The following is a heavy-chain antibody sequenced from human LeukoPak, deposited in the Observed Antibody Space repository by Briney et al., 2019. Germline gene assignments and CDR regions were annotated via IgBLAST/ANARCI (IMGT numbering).Heavy chain of an antibody. V-gene: IGHV4-59*01. CDR3: ARDELGSGWYYGAFDI. CDR2: IYYSGST. Sequence: PSETLSLTCTVSGGSISSYYWSWIRQPPGKGLEWIGHIYYSGSTNYNPSLKSRVTISVDTSKNQFSLKLSSVTAADTAVYYCARDELGSGWYYGAFDIWGQGTMVTVSS. D-gene: IGHD6-19*01. CDR1: GGSISSYY. J-gene: IGHJ3*02.